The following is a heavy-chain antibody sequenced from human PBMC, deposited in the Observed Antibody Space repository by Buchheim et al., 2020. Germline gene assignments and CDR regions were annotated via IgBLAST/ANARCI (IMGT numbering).Heavy chain of an antibody. V-gene: IGHV4-34*01. Sequence: QVQLQQWGAGLLKPSETLSLTCAVYGGSFSGYYWSWIRQPPGKGLEWIGEINHSGSTNYNPSLKSRVTISVDTSKNKFSLKLSSVTAADTAVYYCARAIGHYYGSGSYYNALTLDYWGQGTL. J-gene: IGHJ4*02. CDR3: ARAIGHYYGSGSYYNALTLDY. D-gene: IGHD3-10*01. CDR1: GGSFSGYY. CDR2: INHSGST.